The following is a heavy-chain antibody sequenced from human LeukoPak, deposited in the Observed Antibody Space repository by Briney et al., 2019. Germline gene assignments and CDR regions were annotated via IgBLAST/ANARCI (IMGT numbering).Heavy chain of an antibody. CDR2: INHSGST. V-gene: IGHV4-34*01. CDR3: ASQSPQPHYYGSGSYYARLDY. Sequence: PSETLSLTCAVYGGSFSGYYWSWIRQPPGKGLEWIGEINHSGSTNYNPSLKSRVTISVDTSKNQFSLKLSSVTAADTAVYYCASQSPQPHYYGSGSYYARLDYWGQGTLVTVSS. J-gene: IGHJ4*02. D-gene: IGHD3-10*01. CDR1: GGSFSGYY.